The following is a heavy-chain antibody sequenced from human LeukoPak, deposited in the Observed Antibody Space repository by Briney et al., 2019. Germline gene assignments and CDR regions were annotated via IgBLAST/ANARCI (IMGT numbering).Heavy chain of an antibody. V-gene: IGHV1-18*01. CDR1: GYTFTSYG. Sequence: GASVKVSCKASGYTFTSYGISWVRQAPGQGLEWMGWISAYNGNTNYAQKLQGRVTMTTDTSTSTAYMELRSLRSDDTAVYYCATVRLPNYDYVWGSYRPNDAFDIWGQGTMVTVSS. J-gene: IGHJ3*02. CDR2: ISAYNGNT. CDR3: ATVRLPNYDYVWGSYRPNDAFDI. D-gene: IGHD3-16*02.